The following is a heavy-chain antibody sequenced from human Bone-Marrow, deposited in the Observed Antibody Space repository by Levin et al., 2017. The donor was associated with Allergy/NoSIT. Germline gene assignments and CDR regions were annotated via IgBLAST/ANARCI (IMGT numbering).Heavy chain of an antibody. V-gene: IGHV3-74*03. CDR2: IKSDGSDT. Sequence: GGSLRLSCSASGFTFRGYYMHWVRQVPGEGLVWVSYIKSDGSDTKYADSVKGRFTISRDNAKNTLYLQMNSLGAEDTAVYYCARGGGSATSCLDYWGQGTLVTVSS. J-gene: IGHJ4*02. CDR3: ARGGGSATSCLDY. CDR1: GFTFRGYY. D-gene: IGHD2-2*01.